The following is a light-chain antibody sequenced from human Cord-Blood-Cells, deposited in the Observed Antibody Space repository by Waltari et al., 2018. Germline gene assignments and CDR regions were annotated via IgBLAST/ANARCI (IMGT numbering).Light chain of an antibody. CDR3: QQRSNWPPWT. V-gene: IGKV3-11*01. Sequence: EIVLTQSPATLSLSPGERATLSCRASQSVSSYLAWYQQTPGQAPRLLIYDASNSATGIPARLSGSGSGTDFTLPIISLQPEDFAVYYCQQRSNWPPWTFGQGTKVEIK. CDR1: QSVSSY. J-gene: IGKJ1*01. CDR2: DAS.